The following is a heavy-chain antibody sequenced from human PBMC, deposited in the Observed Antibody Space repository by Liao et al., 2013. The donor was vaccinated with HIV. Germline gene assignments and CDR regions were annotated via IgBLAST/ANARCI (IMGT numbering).Heavy chain of an antibody. CDR3: ARRNGDYNPYYMDV. CDR1: GGSISSGDYY. Sequence: QVQLQESGPGLVKPSQTLSLTCTVSGGSISSGDYYWSWIRQPPGKGLEWIGYIYYSGSANYNPSLKSRVTMSVDTSKNQFSLKLSSVTAADTAVYYCARRNGDYNPYYMDVWGKGTTVTVSS. CDR2: IYYSGSA. J-gene: IGHJ6*03. V-gene: IGHV4-30-4*08. D-gene: IGHD4-17*01.